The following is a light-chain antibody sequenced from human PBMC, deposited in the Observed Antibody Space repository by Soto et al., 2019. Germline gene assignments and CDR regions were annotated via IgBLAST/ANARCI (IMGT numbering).Light chain of an antibody. CDR2: STT. V-gene: IGLV7-43*01. CDR1: TEPVTSDYY. Sequence: QAVVTQEPPLMVSPGGQFILTGPPTTEPVTSDYYPNWFQQKPGQAPRALIYSTTKKHSWTPARFSGSLLGGKAALTLSGVQPEDEADYYCLLYYGAAVVFGGGTQLTVL. CDR3: LLYYGAAVV. J-gene: IGLJ2*01.